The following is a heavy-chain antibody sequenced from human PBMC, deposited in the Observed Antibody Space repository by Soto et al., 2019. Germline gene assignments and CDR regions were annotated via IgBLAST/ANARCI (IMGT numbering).Heavy chain of an antibody. V-gene: IGHV1-69*01. CDR2: IIPMFGTT. Sequence: QVQLVQSGAEVRKPGSSVKVSCKASGGTFSNYAISWVRQAPGQGLEWMGGIIPMFGTTNYAQKFQDRVTITAGESMRLVHMELSSLRSEDTAVYYCARYAGATTPFDYWGQGTLVSVSS. CDR3: ARYAGATTPFDY. CDR1: GGTFSNYA. D-gene: IGHD2-15*01. J-gene: IGHJ4*02.